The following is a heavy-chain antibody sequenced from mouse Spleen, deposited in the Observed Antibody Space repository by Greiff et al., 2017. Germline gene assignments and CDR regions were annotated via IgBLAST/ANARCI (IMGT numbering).Heavy chain of an antibody. CDR1: GYTFTSYW. V-gene: IGHV1-50*01. J-gene: IGHJ4*01. D-gene: IGHD2-1*01. CDR2: IDPSDSYT. Sequence: VQLQQPGAELVKPGASVKLSCKASGYTFTSYWMQWVKQRPGQGLEWIGEIDPSDSYTNYNQKFKGKATLTVDTSSSTAYMQLSSLTSEDSAGYYCARYNYGNYGYAMDYWGQGTSVTVSS. CDR3: ARYNYGNYGYAMDY.